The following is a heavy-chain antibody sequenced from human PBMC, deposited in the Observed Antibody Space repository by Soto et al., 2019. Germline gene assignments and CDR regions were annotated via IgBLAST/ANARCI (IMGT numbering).Heavy chain of an antibody. J-gene: IGHJ4*02. CDR3: ARGSYYYDGSGYYHY. V-gene: IGHV4-30-4*01. Sequence: QVQLQETGPGLVKPSQTLSLTCTVSGGSISSGDYYWSWIRQPPGKGLEWIGYIYYSGSTYYNPSLKNRVTISVDPSKNQFSLKLSSVTAADTAVYYCARGSYYYDGSGYYHYWGQGTLVTVSS. CDR2: IYYSGST. CDR1: GGSISSGDYY. D-gene: IGHD3-22*01.